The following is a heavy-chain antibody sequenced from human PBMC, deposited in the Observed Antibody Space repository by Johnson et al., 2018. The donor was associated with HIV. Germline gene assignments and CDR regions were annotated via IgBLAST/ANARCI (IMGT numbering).Heavy chain of an antibody. CDR3: ARDVGLLAYCGGDCADAFDI. Sequence: QVQLVESGGGVVQPGGSLTLSCAASGFAFNAYGMHWVRQAPGKGLQWVTFIRYDGSNKYYADSVNGRFTISRDNSKNTLYLQMNSLRAEDTAVYYCARDVGLLAYCGGDCADAFDIWGQGTMVTVSS. D-gene: IGHD2-21*01. J-gene: IGHJ3*02. CDR1: GFAFNAYG. CDR2: IRYDGSNK. V-gene: IGHV3-30*02.